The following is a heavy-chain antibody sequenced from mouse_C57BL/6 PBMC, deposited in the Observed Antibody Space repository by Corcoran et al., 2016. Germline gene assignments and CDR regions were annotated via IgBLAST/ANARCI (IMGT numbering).Heavy chain of an antibody. V-gene: IGHV1-80*01. CDR1: GYAFSSYW. CDR2: IYPGDGDT. CDR3: ARPPYGSSYSWFAY. J-gene: IGHJ3*01. Sequence: QVQLQQSGAELVKPGASVKISCKASGYAFSSYWMNWVKQRPGKGLEWIGQIYPGDGDTNYNGKFKGKATLTADKSSSTAYMQLSSLTSEDSAVYFCARPPYGSSYSWFAYWGQGTLVTVSA. D-gene: IGHD1-1*01.